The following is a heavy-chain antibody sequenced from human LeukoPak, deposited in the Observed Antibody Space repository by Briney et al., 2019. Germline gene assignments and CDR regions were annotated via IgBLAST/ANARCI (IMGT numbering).Heavy chain of an antibody. CDR1: GGSISSYY. D-gene: IGHD4-11*01. CDR2: IYYSGST. J-gene: IGHJ6*03. V-gene: IGHV4-59*01. Sequence: SETLSLTCTVSGGSISSYYWSWIRQPPGKGLEWIGYIYYSGSTNYNPSLKSRVTIAVDTSKNQFSLKLSSVTAADTAVYYCARMYSNYYYYMDVWGKGTTVTVSS. CDR3: ARMYSNYYYYMDV.